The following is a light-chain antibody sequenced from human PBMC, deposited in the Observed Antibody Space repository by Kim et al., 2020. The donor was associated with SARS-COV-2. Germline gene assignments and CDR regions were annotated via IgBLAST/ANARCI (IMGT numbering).Light chain of an antibody. CDR3: QTWGTGSWV. CDR2: LNSDGSH. CDR1: SGHRSYA. J-gene: IGLJ3*02. Sequence: QLVLTQSPSASASLGASVKLTCTLSSGHRSYAIAWHQQQPEKGPRYLMKLNSDGSHSKGDGIPDRFSGFSSGAERYLTISSLQSEVEADYSGQTWGTGSWVFGGGTQLTVL. V-gene: IGLV4-69*01.